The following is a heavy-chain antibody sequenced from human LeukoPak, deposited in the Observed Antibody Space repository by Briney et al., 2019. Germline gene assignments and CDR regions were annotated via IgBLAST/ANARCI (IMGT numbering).Heavy chain of an antibody. Sequence: GGSLRLSCAASGFTFSSYAMSWVRQAPGKGLEWVSAISGSGGSTYYADSVKGRFTISRDNSKDTLYLQMNSLRAEDTAVYYCANRGGYCSSTSCYQDYWGQGILVTVSS. V-gene: IGHV3-23*01. CDR2: ISGSGGST. CDR3: ANRGGYCSSTSCYQDY. D-gene: IGHD2-2*01. CDR1: GFTFSSYA. J-gene: IGHJ4*02.